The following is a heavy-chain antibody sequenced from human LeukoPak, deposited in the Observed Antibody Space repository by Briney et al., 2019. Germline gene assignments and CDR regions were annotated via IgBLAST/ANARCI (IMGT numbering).Heavy chain of an antibody. Sequence: GGSLRLSCAASGFTFSNYWMSWVRQAPGRGVEWVADIKQDGSEKYYVDSVKGRFTVSRDNAKNSLYLQMNSLRAEDTAVYYCAREPRVNYYDSSGYPYYYYYYMDVWGKGTTVTVSS. V-gene: IGHV3-7*01. CDR2: IKQDGSEK. J-gene: IGHJ6*03. CDR1: GFTFSNYW. D-gene: IGHD3-22*01. CDR3: AREPRVNYYDSSGYPYYYYYYMDV.